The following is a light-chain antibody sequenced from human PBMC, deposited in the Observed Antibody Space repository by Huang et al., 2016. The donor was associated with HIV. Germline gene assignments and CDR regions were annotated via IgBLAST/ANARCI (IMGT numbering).Light chain of an antibody. CDR1: QSISSSS. J-gene: IGKJ3*01. V-gene: IGKV3-20*01. CDR2: GAS. Sequence: EIVLTQSPGTLSLSPGERATLSCRASQSISSSSLAWYLQKPGQAPTLLIHGASTRATGIPDRFSGSGSGTDFTLTISRLEPEDFAVYYCHQYGSPPFTFGPGTKVDIK. CDR3: HQYGSPPFT.